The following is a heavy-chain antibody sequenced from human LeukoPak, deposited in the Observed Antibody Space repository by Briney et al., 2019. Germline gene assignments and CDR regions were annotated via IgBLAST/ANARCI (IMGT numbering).Heavy chain of an antibody. Sequence: GGSLRLSCAASGFTFSSYSMNWVRQAPGKGLEWVSSISSSSSYIYYADSVKGRFTISRDNAKNSLYLQMNSLRAEDTAVYYCARAGGFKDLTDYWGQGTLVTVSS. CDR3: ARAGGFKDLTDY. CDR1: GFTFSSYS. V-gene: IGHV3-21*01. J-gene: IGHJ4*02. D-gene: IGHD3-16*01. CDR2: ISSSSSYI.